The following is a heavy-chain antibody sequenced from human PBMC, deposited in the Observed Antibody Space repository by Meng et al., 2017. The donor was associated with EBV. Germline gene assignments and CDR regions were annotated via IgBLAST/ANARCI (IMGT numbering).Heavy chain of an antibody. CDR1: GYSFTSYG. CDR3: ARETSGYDFNWFDP. D-gene: IGHD5-12*01. Sequence: VQLVQYGAGVKKPGASVTVSCKAPGYSFTSYGISWVRQAPGQGLEWMGWISAYNGNTNYAQKLQGRVTMTTDTSTSTAYMELRSLRSDDTAVYYCARETSGYDFNWFDPWGQGTLVTVSS. V-gene: IGHV1-18*01. CDR2: ISAYNGNT. J-gene: IGHJ5*02.